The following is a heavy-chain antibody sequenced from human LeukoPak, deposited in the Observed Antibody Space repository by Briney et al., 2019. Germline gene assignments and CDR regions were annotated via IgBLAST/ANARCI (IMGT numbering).Heavy chain of an antibody. V-gene: IGHV3-23*01. D-gene: IGHD6-19*01. J-gene: IGHJ4*02. Sequence: GGSLRLSCAASGFTFSSYAMSWVRQAPGKGLEWVSAIIGSGGSTYYADSVKGRFTISRDNSKNTLYLQMNSLRAEDTAVHYCAKTKSSGWYYFDYWGQGTLVTVSS. CDR3: AKTKSSGWYYFDY. CDR1: GFTFSSYA. CDR2: IIGSGGST.